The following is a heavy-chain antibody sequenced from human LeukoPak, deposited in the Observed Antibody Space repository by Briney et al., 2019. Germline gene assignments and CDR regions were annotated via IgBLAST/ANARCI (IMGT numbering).Heavy chain of an antibody. J-gene: IGHJ4*02. V-gene: IGHV1-2*02. D-gene: IGHD5-12*01. CDR3: ARGRFSGYGAD. CDR2: INPNSGGT. CDR1: GYTFTDYF. Sequence: ASVKVSCKASGYTFTDYFMHWVRQAPGQGLEWMGWINPNSGGTNFAQKFQGRVTMTRDTSISTAYMELSSLTSDDTAVYYCARGRFSGYGADWGQGTLVTVSS.